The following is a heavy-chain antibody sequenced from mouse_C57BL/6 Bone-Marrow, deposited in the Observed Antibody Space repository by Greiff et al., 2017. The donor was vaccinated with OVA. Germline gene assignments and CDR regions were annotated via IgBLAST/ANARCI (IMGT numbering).Heavy chain of an antibody. CDR2: IYPGDGDT. Sequence: QVQLKQSGAELVKPGASVKISCKASGYAFSSYWMNWVKQRPGKGLEWIGQIYPGDGDTNYNGKFKGKATLTADKSSSTAYMQLSSLTSEDSAVYFCARSRVITTVVDYFDYWGQGTTLTVSS. J-gene: IGHJ2*01. V-gene: IGHV1-80*01. D-gene: IGHD1-1*01. CDR3: ARSRVITTVVDYFDY. CDR1: GYAFSSYW.